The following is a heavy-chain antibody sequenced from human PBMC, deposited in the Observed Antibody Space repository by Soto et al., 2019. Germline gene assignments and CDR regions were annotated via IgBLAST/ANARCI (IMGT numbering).Heavy chain of an antibody. CDR3: AKEEGGAALPGMATNLDY. Sequence: QVQLVESGGGVVQPGRSLRLSCAASGFTFSSYGMHWVRQAPGKGLEWVAVISYDGSNKYYADSVKGRFTISRDNSKNTLSLQMNSLRAEDTAVYYCAKEEGGAALPGMATNLDYWGQGTLVTVSS. V-gene: IGHV3-30*18. J-gene: IGHJ4*02. CDR1: GFTFSSYG. D-gene: IGHD5-12*01. CDR2: ISYDGSNK.